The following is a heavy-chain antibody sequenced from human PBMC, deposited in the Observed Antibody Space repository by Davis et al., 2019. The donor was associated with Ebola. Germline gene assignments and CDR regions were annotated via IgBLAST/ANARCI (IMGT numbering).Heavy chain of an antibody. CDR2: IGSGSSNI. V-gene: IGHV3-21*01. CDR1: GLTISSFS. CDR3: LGRSFDY. Sequence: PGGSLRLSCVASGLTISSFSMNWVRQASGKGLEWVASIGSGSSNIYYADSVKGRFTIFRDDAKNSLYLQMNSLRADDTAMYYCLGRSFDYWGQGTLVTVSS. J-gene: IGHJ4*02.